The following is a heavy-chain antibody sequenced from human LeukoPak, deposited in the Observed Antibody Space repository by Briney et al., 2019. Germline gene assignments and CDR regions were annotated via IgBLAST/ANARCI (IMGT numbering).Heavy chain of an antibody. CDR1: GSTFSGSA. D-gene: IGHD3-3*01. Sequence: PGGSLRLSCAASGSTFSGSAMHWVRQASGKGLEWVGRIRSKANSYATAYAASVKGRFTISRDDSKNTAYLQMNSLKTEDTAVYYCTSDSNYDFWSPYFDYWGQGTLVTVSS. CDR3: TSDSNYDFWSPYFDY. V-gene: IGHV3-73*01. CDR2: IRSKANSYAT. J-gene: IGHJ4*02.